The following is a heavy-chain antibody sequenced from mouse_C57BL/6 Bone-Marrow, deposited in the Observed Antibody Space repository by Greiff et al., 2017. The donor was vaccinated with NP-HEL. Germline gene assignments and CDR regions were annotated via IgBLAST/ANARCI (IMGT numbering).Heavy chain of an antibody. D-gene: IGHD1-1*02. CDR2: ISYDGSN. J-gene: IGHJ2*01. CDR1: GYSITSGYY. Sequence: EVHLVESGPGLVKPSQSLSLTCSVTGYSITSGYYWNWIRQFPGNKLEWMGYISYDGSNNYNPSLKNRISITRDTSKNQFFLKLNSVTTEDTATYYCASGGVYFDYWGQGTTLTVSS. V-gene: IGHV3-6*01. CDR3: ASGGVYFDY.